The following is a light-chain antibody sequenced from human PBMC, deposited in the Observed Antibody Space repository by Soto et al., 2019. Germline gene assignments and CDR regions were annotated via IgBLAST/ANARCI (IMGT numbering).Light chain of an antibody. CDR1: RGHSSYA. V-gene: IGLV4-69*01. J-gene: IGLJ2*01. CDR3: QIWDTGARVV. CDR2: LSSDGSH. Sequence: QPVLTQSPSASASLGASVKLTCTMSRGHSSYAIAWHQQQPEKGPRYLMKLSSDGSHSKGDGIPDRFSGSSSGAERYLTISRLQSEDEADYYCQIWDTGARVVFGGGTQLTVL.